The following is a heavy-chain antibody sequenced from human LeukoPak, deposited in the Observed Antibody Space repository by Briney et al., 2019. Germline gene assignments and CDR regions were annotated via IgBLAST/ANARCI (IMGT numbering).Heavy chain of an antibody. J-gene: IGHJ5*02. Sequence: GGSLRLSCAASGFTFSSYAMSWVRQAPGKGLEWVSAISGSGGSTYYADSVKGRFTISRDNSKNTLYLQMNSLRGEDTALYYCAKAAYGDYVNWFDPWGQGILVIVSS. CDR1: GFTFSSYA. V-gene: IGHV3-23*01. CDR2: ISGSGGST. D-gene: IGHD4-17*01. CDR3: AKAAYGDYVNWFDP.